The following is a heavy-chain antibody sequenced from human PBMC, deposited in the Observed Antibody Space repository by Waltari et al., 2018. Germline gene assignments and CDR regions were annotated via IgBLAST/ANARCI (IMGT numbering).Heavy chain of an antibody. CDR3: ARGTPNYYDSSGYRKDAFDI. J-gene: IGHJ3*02. CDR1: GGTFSSYA. CDR2: IIPIFGTA. V-gene: IGHV1-69*12. Sequence: QVQLVQSGAEVKKPGSSVKVSCKASGGTFSSYAISWVRQATGPGLEWMGGIIPIFGTANYAQKFQGRVTITADESTSTAYMELSSLRSEDTAVYYCARGTPNYYDSSGYRKDAFDIWGQGTMVTVSS. D-gene: IGHD3-22*01.